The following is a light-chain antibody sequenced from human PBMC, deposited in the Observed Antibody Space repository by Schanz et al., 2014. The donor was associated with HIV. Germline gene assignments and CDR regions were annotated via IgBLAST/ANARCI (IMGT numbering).Light chain of an antibody. CDR3: GSCSPTNTCT. CDR1: SSDVGDYNY. CDR2: DVS. Sequence: QSALTQPPSASGSPGQSVTLSCTGTSSDVGDYNYVSWYQQHPGKAPKIMIYDVSQRPSGVPDRFSGSKSGNTASLTISGLQAEDEADYYCGSCSPTNTCTFGGGTKLTVL. V-gene: IGLV2-8*01. J-gene: IGLJ3*02.